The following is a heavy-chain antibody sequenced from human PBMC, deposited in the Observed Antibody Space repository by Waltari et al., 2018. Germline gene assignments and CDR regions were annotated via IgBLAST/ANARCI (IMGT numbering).Heavy chain of an antibody. D-gene: IGHD3-10*02. Sequence: EVQLLDSGGGLVQPGGSLRLSCVASGFTFSPHARGGVRQVPGKGLEGGPAISGNAGTTYYTDSVKGRFTISRDNSKNTLYLQMNSLRAEDTAVYYCTRALFGGSTDWGQGTLVTVSS. CDR2: ISGNAGTT. CDR3: TRALFGGSTD. V-gene: IGHV3-23*01. CDR1: GFTFSPHA. J-gene: IGHJ4*02.